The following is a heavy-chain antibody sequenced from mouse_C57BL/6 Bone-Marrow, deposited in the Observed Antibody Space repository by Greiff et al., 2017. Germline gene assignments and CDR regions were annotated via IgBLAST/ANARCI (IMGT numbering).Heavy chain of an antibody. CDR3: ARGGYYGLFDY. CDR2: ISYDGSN. Sequence: EVKLQESGPGLVKPSQSLSLTCSVTGYSITSGYYWNWIRQFPGNKLEWMGYISYDGSNNYNPSLKNRISITRDTSKHQFFLKLNSVTTEDTATYYCARGGYYGLFDYWGQGTTLTVSS. D-gene: IGHD1-1*01. V-gene: IGHV3-6*01. CDR1: GYSITSGYY. J-gene: IGHJ2*01.